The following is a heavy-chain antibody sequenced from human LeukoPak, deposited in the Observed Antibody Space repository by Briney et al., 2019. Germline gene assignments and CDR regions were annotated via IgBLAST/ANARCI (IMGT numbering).Heavy chain of an antibody. CDR1: GYTFTGYY. V-gene: IGHV1-2*02. CDR3: ARGRNIAVAGTRWFDP. D-gene: IGHD6-19*01. Sequence: APVKVSCKASGYTFTGYYMHWVRQAPGQGLEWMGWINPNSGGTNYAQKFQGRVTMTRDTSISTAYMELSRLRSDDTAVYYCARGRNIAVAGTRWFDPGGQGTLVTVSS. CDR2: INPNSGGT. J-gene: IGHJ5*02.